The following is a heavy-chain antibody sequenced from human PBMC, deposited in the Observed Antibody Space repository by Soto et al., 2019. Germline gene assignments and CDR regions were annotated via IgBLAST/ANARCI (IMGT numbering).Heavy chain of an antibody. J-gene: IGHJ4*02. D-gene: IGHD3-22*01. CDR1: GASISGGDYY. V-gene: IGHV4-30-4*01. CDR3: ARATCDSSTYYRDY. CDR2: IYYTGNT. Sequence: QVQLQESGPGLVKPSQTLSLTCTVSGASISGGDYYWTWIRQPPGKGLEWIGSIYYTGNTYSNPSLERRLSISVDPSNNQFALRLTAVSAADTATYDCARATCDSSTYYRDYWGQGTLVTVSS.